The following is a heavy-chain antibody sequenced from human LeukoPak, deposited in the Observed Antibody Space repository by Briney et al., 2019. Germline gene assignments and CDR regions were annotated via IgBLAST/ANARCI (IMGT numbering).Heavy chain of an antibody. CDR1: GDSISTNHW. CDR3: ARDEAIFGAGYYYGMDV. D-gene: IGHD3-3*01. Sequence: SGTLSLTCAVSGDSISTNHWWSWVRQPPGKGLEWIGEVYHSGSTNYNPSLKSRVTISVDKSKNLFSLKLTSVTAADTAMYYCARDEAIFGAGYYYGMDVWGQGTTVTVSS. V-gene: IGHV4-4*02. CDR2: VYHSGST. J-gene: IGHJ6*02.